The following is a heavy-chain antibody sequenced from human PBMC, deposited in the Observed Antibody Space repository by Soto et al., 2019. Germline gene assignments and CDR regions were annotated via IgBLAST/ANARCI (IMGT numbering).Heavy chain of an antibody. Sequence: GGSLRLSCAASGFTFSSYGMHWVRQAPGKGLEWVAVIWYDGSNKYYADSVKGRFTISRDNSKNTLYLQMNSLRAEDTAVYYCARGVTVTSYYYYYGMDVWGQGTTVTVSS. CDR1: GFTFSSYG. J-gene: IGHJ6*02. CDR3: ARGVTVTSYYYYYGMDV. D-gene: IGHD4-4*01. CDR2: IWYDGSNK. V-gene: IGHV3-33*01.